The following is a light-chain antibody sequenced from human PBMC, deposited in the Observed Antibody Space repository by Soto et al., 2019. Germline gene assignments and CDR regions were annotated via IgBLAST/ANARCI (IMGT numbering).Light chain of an antibody. Sequence: QSVLTQPPSASGTPGQRVTISCSGSSSNIGSNTVNWYQQLPGTAPKLLIYSNNQRPSGVPDRFSGSKSGTSASLAISGLQSEDEADYYCAAWGDSVVVGGGTK. CDR2: SNN. J-gene: IGLJ2*01. CDR1: SSNIGSNT. V-gene: IGLV1-44*01. CDR3: AAWGDSVV.